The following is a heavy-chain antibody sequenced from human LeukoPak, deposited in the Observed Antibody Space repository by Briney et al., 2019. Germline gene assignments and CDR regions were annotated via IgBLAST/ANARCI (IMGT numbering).Heavy chain of an antibody. J-gene: IGHJ5*02. Sequence: GGSLRLSCAASGFTFITFAMTWVRQGPGNGLEWVSSIDGSVAGTYFADSVKGRFGISRDNSKSTLYLQMYSLTAGDTAVYYCAKGKGYPNLAWFDPWGQGTLVTVSS. CDR3: AKGKGYPNLAWFDP. CDR1: GFTFITFA. D-gene: IGHD5-12*01. CDR2: IDGSVAGT. V-gene: IGHV3-23*01.